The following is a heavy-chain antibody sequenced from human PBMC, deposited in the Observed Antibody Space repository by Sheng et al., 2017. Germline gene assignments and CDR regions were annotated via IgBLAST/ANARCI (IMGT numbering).Heavy chain of an antibody. CDR2: ISYDGSNK. CDR1: GFTFSSYA. CDR3: ARESGGLLGDVERRGYYGMDV. J-gene: IGHJ6*01. Sequence: QVQLVESGGGVVQPGRSLRLSCAASGFTFSSYAMHWVRQAPGKGLEWVAVISYDGSNKYYADSVKGRFTISRDNSKNTLYLQMNSLRAEDTAVYYCARESGGLLGDVERRGYYGMDVVGDGRRRPSPQ. V-gene: IGHV3-30*01. D-gene: IGHD3-10*01.